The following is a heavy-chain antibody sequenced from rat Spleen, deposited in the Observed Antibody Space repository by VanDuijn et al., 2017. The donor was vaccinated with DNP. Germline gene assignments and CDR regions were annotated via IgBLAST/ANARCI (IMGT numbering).Heavy chain of an antibody. CDR1: GFTFISYW. D-gene: IGHD1-11*01. CDR2: ISTGGGNT. J-gene: IGHJ2*01. CDR3: ARHPTYGGSNYFDY. V-gene: IGHV5-58*01. Sequence: EVQLVESGGDLVQPGRSLKLSCVASGFTFISYWMYWIRQAPGKGLEWFASISTGGGNTFYRDSVKGRFTFSRDNAQNPQYLQMDSLRSEDTATYYCARHPTYGGSNYFDYWGQGVMVTVSS.